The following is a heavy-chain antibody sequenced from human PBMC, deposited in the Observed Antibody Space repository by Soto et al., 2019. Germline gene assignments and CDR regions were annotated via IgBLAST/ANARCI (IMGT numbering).Heavy chain of an antibody. CDR1: GFTFSNYA. J-gene: IGHJ4*02. CDR3: AKFFVETGESSGWPWSFHY. V-gene: IGHV3-23*01. CDR2: ISGGGGTT. D-gene: IGHD6-25*01. Sequence: EVQLLESGGGLVQPGGSLRLSCAASGFTFSNYAMSWVRQAPGKGLEWVSAISGGGGTTYYAGSVKGRFTISRDNSKNTLFLQMNSLRAKDTAVYYCAKFFVETGESSGWPWSFHYWGQGTLVTVSS.